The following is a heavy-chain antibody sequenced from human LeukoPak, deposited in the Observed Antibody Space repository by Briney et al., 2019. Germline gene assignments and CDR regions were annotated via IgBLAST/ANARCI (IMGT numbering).Heavy chain of an antibody. CDR2: INPNSGGT. J-gene: IGHJ5*02. CDR3: ARGSLLWFGGDQNWFDP. Sequence: ASVKVSCKASGYTFTGYYMHWVRQAPGQGLEWMGWINPNSGGTNYAQKVQGRVTMTRDPSNSTAYMELSRLRSDDTAVYYCARGSLLWFGGDQNWFDPWGQGTLVTVSS. V-gene: IGHV1-2*02. D-gene: IGHD3-10*01. CDR1: GYTFTGYY.